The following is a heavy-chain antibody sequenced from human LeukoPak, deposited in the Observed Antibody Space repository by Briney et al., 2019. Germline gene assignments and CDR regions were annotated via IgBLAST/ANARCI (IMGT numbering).Heavy chain of an antibody. CDR2: INHSGST. CDR1: GGSFRGYY. CDR3: ARGESDTMDRRFIVY. J-gene: IGHJ4*02. D-gene: IGHD3-10*01. Sequence: PSETLSLTCAVYGGSFRGYYWNWIRQPPGKGLXXXXKINHSGSTNYNPTLKCRVTVSVNTSKNQFSLKLTSVTAADTAVYYCARGESDTMDRRFIVYWGQGVLVTVSS. V-gene: IGHV4-34*01.